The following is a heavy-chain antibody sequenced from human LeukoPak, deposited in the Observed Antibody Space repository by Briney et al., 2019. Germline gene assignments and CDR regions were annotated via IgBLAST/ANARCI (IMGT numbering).Heavy chain of an antibody. J-gene: IGHJ4*02. CDR2: ISGYNAKT. CDR1: GYTFTSYY. Sequence: ASVKVSCKTSGYTFTSYYVSWVRQAPGQGLEWMGWISGYNAKTKYVQKFQGRITMTIDTSTTTAYMELRSLTSDDTAVYYCARVRDYYASSDYSDYWGQGTLVTASS. V-gene: IGHV1-18*04. D-gene: IGHD3-22*01. CDR3: ARVRDYYASSDYSDY.